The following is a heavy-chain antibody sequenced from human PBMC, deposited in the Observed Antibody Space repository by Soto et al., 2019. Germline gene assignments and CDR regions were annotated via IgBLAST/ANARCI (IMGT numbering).Heavy chain of an antibody. CDR3: AKDGYCSGGSCYSVPTYYYYGMDV. Sequence: SLRLSCAASGFTFDDYAMHWVRQAPGKGLEWASGISWNSGSIGYADSVKGRFTISRDNAKNSLYLQMNSLRAEDTALYYCAKDGYCSGGSCYSVPTYYYYGMDVWGQGTTVTVSS. CDR1: GFTFDDYA. CDR2: ISWNSGSI. J-gene: IGHJ6*02. D-gene: IGHD2-15*01. V-gene: IGHV3-9*01.